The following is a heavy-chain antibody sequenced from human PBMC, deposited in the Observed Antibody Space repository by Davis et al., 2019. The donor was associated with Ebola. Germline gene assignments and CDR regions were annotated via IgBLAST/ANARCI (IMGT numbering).Heavy chain of an antibody. Sequence: ASVKVSCKASGYTFTSYDINWVRQATGQGLEWMGWINAGNGNTKYSQKFQGRVTITRDTSASTAYMELSRLRSDDTAVYYCARASPLYCSGGSCYSYYYYGMDVWGQGTTVTVSS. D-gene: IGHD2-15*01. CDR1: GYTFTSYD. V-gene: IGHV1-3*01. J-gene: IGHJ6*02. CDR2: INAGNGNT. CDR3: ARASPLYCSGGSCYSYYYYGMDV.